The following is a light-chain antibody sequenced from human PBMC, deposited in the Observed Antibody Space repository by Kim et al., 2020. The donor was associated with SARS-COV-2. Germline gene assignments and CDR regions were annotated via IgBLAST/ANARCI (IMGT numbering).Light chain of an antibody. V-gene: IGKV3-15*01. CDR1: QSVSST. CDR2: GAS. Sequence: VSPGERATLSCRASQSVSSTLAWYQQKPCQAPRLLFYGASTGATVIPARFSGSGSGTEFTLTISSLQSEDLAVYYCQQYNNWPLTFGGGTKVDIK. CDR3: QQYNNWPLT. J-gene: IGKJ4*01.